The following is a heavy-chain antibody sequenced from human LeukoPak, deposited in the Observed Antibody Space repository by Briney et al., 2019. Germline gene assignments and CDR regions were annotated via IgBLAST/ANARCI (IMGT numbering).Heavy chain of an antibody. Sequence: ASVKVSCKASGGTFSSYAISWVRQAPGQGLEWMGGIIPIFGTANYAQKFQGRVTITADESTSTAYMELSSLRSEDTAVYYCASPGGYDFWSGFLVSWGQGTLVTVSS. V-gene: IGHV1-69*13. D-gene: IGHD3-3*01. CDR3: ASPGGYDFWSGFLVS. J-gene: IGHJ4*02. CDR1: GGTFSSYA. CDR2: IIPIFGTA.